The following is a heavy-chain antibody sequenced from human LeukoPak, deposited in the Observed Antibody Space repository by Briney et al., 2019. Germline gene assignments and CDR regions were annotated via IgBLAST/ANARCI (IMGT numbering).Heavy chain of an antibody. CDR1: GYTFTGYY. V-gene: IGHV1-2*02. D-gene: IGHD6-19*01. Sequence: GASVKVSCKASGYTFTGYYMHWVRQAPGQGLEWMGWINPNSGGTNYAQKFQGRVTMTRDTSISTAYMELSRLRSDDTAVYYCARAPTIAVPEIAFDIWGQGTMVTVSS. J-gene: IGHJ3*02. CDR2: INPNSGGT. CDR3: ARAPTIAVPEIAFDI.